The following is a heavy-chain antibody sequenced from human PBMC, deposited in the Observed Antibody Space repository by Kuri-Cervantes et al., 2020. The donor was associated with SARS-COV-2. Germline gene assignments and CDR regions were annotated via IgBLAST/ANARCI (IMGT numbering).Heavy chain of an antibody. V-gene: IGHV4-38-2*02. J-gene: IGHJ5*02. D-gene: IGHD2-2*02. CDR3: AREGGWSVVVVPAAIRGNWFDP. Sequence: GSLRLSCTVSGYSISSGYYWGWIRQPPGKGLEWIGSIYHSGSTYYNPSLKSRVTISVDTSKNQFSLKLSSVTAADTAVYYCAREGGWSVVVVPAAIRGNWFDPWGQGTLVTVSS. CDR2: IYHSGST. CDR1: GYSISSGYY.